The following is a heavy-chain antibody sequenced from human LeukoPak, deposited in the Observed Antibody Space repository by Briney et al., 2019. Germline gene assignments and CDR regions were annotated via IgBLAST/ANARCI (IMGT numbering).Heavy chain of an antibody. Sequence: GGSLRLSCAASGFTFSSYAMHWVRQAPGKGLEWVAVISYDGSNKYYADSVKGRFTTSRDNSKNTLYLQMNSLRAEDTAVYYCASGGDSSWGQGTLVTVSS. D-gene: IGHD5-18*01. CDR3: ASGGDSS. J-gene: IGHJ5*02. CDR2: ISYDGSNK. V-gene: IGHV3-30-3*01. CDR1: GFTFSSYA.